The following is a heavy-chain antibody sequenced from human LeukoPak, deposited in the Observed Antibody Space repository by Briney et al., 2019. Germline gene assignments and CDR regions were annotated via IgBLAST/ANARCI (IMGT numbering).Heavy chain of an antibody. J-gene: IGHJ4*02. CDR3: ARGAYSSSSEAANYFDY. V-gene: IGHV3-43D*03. D-gene: IGHD6-6*01. CDR2: ISWDGGST. Sequence: PGGSLRLSCAASGFTFDDYAMHWVRQAPGKGLEWVSLISWDGGSTYYADSVKGRFTISRDNSKNSLYLQMNSLRAEDTAVYYCARGAYSSSSEAANYFDYWGQGTLVTVSS. CDR1: GFTFDDYA.